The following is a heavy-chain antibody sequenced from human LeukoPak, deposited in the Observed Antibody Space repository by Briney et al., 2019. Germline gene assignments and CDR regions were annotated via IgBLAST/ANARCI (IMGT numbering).Heavy chain of an antibody. CDR3: AREVGAIRAFGI. CDR2: IYYSGST. Sequence: KTSETLSLTCTVSGGSISSYYWSWIRQPPGKGLEWIGYIYYSGSTNYNPSLKSRVTISVDTSKNQFSLKLSSVTAADTAVYYCAREVGAIRAFGIWGQGTMVTVSS. V-gene: IGHV4-59*12. CDR1: GGSISSYY. J-gene: IGHJ3*02. D-gene: IGHD1-26*01.